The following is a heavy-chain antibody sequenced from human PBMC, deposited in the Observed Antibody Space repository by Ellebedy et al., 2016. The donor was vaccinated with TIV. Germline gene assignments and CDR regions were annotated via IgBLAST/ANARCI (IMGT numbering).Heavy chain of an antibody. CDR3: ARSRAYCSGGTCYPNWFDP. CDR1: GNSITSANFF. D-gene: IGHD2-15*01. CDR2: FYHAGTP. V-gene: IGHV4-39*01. J-gene: IGHJ5*02. Sequence: MPSETLSLTCTVSGNSITSANFFWGWIRQPPGKGLEWNGSFYHAGTPHYNPSRKSRATISEDTSQNQFSLRLTPVTAADTAVYYCARSRAYCSGGTCYPNWFDPWGQGTLVTVSS.